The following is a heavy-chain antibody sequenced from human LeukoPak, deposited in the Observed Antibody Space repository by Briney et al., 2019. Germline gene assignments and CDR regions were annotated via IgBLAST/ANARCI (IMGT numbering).Heavy chain of an antibody. CDR1: GITFSSYG. J-gene: IGHJ3*01. V-gene: IGHV3-30*03. D-gene: IGHD2-21*01. CDR3: VDLWFRIKAVS. CDR2: ISFDGSKK. Sequence: PGRSLRLSCAASGITFSSYGMHWVRQAPGEGLEWVAVISFDGSKKYYADSVKGRFTVSRDNSKNTLFLQMSSLRAEDTAVYYCVDLWFRIKAVSWGQGTMVTVSS.